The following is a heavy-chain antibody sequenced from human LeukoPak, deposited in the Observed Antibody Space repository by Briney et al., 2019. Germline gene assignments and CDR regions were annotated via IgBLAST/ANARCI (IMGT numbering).Heavy chain of an antibody. CDR2: ISAYNGNT. D-gene: IGHD2-8*01. J-gene: IGHJ5*02. CDR1: GYTFTSYG. CDR3: ARESRMVWFDP. V-gene: IGHV1-18*01. Sequence: ASVKVSCKASGYTFTSYGISWVRQAPGQGLEWMGWISAYNGNTNYAQKFQGRVTMTRDMSTSTVYMELSSLRSEDTAVYYCARESRMVWFDPWGQGTLVTVSS.